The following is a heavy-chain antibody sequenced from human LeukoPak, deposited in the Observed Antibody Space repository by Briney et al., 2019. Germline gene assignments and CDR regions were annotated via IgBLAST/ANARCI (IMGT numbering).Heavy chain of an antibody. D-gene: IGHD6-13*01. Sequence: PGGSLRLSCVASGFTFSDYYMSWIRQAPGKGLEWVSYISSSGSTIYYADSVKGRFTISRDNAKNSLYLQMNSLRAEDTAVYYCARDRGLGSSSSWDYFDYWGQGTLVTVSS. J-gene: IGHJ4*02. CDR1: GFTFSDYY. CDR2: ISSSGSTI. V-gene: IGHV3-11*04. CDR3: ARDRGLGSSSSWDYFDY.